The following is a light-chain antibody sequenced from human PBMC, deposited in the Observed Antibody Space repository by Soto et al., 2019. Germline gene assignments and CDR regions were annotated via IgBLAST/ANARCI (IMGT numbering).Light chain of an antibody. J-gene: IGKJ1*01. CDR2: WAS. Sequence: DIVMTQSPDSLAVSLGERATINCKSSQSVLYSSNNKNYLAWYQQKPGQPPKLIIYWASTRESGVPDRFSGSGSVTDFPLTISSLRAEDFAVYYCQQYYTTPRTFGQVTKVEIK. V-gene: IGKV4-1*01. CDR3: QQYYTTPRT. CDR1: QSVLYSSNNKNY.